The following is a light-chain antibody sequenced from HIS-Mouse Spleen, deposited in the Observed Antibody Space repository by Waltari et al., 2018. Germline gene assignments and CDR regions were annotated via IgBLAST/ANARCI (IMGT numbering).Light chain of an antibody. J-gene: IGLJ2*01. Sequence: QSALTQPASVSGSPGQSITISCTGTSSDVGRYNLVSWYQQHPGKAPKLMIYEGRKRPAGVSNRCSGSKSGNTASLTISGLQAEDEADYYCCSYAGSSTVVFGGGTKLTVL. CDR1: SSDVGRYNL. CDR2: EGR. CDR3: CSYAGSSTVV. V-gene: IGLV2-23*01.